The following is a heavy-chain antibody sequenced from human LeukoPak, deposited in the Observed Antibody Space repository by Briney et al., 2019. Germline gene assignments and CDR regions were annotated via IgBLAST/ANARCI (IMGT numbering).Heavy chain of an antibody. Sequence: SETLSLTCAVSGGSVSSGTYYWSWIRQPPGKGLEWIGYIYYRGTTYYNPSLESRVTISLDTSKNQFSLGLRSVTAADTAVYYCARDLNGDYPDYWGPGTLVTVSS. V-gene: IGHV4-61*01. J-gene: IGHJ4*02. CDR1: GGSVSSGTYY. CDR2: IYYRGTT. D-gene: IGHD4-17*01. CDR3: ARDLNGDYPDY.